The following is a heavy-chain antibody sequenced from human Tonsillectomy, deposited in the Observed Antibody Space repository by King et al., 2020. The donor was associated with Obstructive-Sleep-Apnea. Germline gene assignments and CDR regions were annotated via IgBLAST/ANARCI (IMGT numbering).Heavy chain of an antibody. CDR3: ARESGSSPRGNYYNGLDV. CDR1: GGSITSAGYY. J-gene: IGHJ6*02. D-gene: IGHD6-13*01. V-gene: IGHV4-39*07. Sequence: QLQESGPGLVKPSETLSLTCTVSGGSITSAGYYWGWIRQSPGKGLEWIGSIYYTGSTYYNPSLKSRVTISVDTSKNQFSLRLSFVTAADTAVYFCARESGSSPRGNYYNGLDVWGQGTTVTVSS. CDR2: IYYTGST.